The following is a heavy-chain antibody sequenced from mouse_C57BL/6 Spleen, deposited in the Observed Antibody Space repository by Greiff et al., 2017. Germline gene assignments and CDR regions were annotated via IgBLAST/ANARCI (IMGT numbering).Heavy chain of an antibody. CDR3: ARWYYGSSYVGYFDY. J-gene: IGHJ2*01. CDR1: GYTFTSYW. CDR2: IYPGSGST. D-gene: IGHD1-1*01. Sequence: QVQLQQPGAELVKPGASVKMSCKASGYTFTSYWITWVKQRPGQGLEWIGDIYPGSGSTNYNEKFKSKATLTVDTSSSTAYMQLSSLTSEDSAVYYCARWYYGSSYVGYFDYWGQGTTLTVSS. V-gene: IGHV1-55*01.